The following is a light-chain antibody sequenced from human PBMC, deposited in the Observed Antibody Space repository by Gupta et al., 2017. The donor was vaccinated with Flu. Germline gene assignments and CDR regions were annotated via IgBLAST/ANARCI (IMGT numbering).Light chain of an antibody. Sequence: QSALTQPASVSGSPGQSITISCAGTSSDVGVDNYVSWYQQHPGKAPKLMIYEVDNRPSGVSYRFSGSKSGNTDSLSISGLQAEDEADYYCSSFSTTSSRVLGGGTRVTVL. V-gene: IGLV2-14*01. J-gene: IGLJ3*02. CDR1: SSDVGVDNY. CDR2: EVD. CDR3: SSFSTTSSRV.